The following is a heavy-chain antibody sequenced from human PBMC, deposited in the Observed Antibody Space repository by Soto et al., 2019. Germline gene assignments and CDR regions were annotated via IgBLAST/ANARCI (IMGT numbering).Heavy chain of an antibody. Sequence: PSETLSLTCTVSGGSISSGGYYWSWIRQHPGKGLEWIGYIYYSGSTYYNPSLKSRVTISVDTSKNQFSLKLSSVTAADTAVYYCARASVLTGRSPGWFDPWGQGTLVTVSS. D-gene: IGHD3-9*01. CDR1: GGSISSGGYY. V-gene: IGHV4-31*03. CDR3: ARASVLTGRSPGWFDP. J-gene: IGHJ5*02. CDR2: IYYSGST.